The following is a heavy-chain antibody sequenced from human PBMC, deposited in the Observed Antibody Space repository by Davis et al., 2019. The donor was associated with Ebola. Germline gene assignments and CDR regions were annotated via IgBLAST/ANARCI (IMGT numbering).Heavy chain of an antibody. D-gene: IGHD2-15*01. CDR3: ARDFPGPYLCSGGSCYRYGMDV. J-gene: IGHJ6*02. CDR1: GGSISSYY. V-gene: IGHV4-4*07. CDR2: IYTSGST. Sequence: PSETLSLTCTVSGGSISSYYWSWIRQPAGKGLEWIGRIYTSGSTNYNPSLKSRVTVSVDTSKNQFSLKLSSVTAADTAVYYCARDFPGPYLCSGGSCYRYGMDVWGQGTTVTVSS.